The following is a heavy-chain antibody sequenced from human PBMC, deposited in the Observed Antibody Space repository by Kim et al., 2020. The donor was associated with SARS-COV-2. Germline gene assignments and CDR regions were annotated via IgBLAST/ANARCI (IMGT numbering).Heavy chain of an antibody. J-gene: IGHJ4*02. CDR1: GLTFSNYW. V-gene: IGHV3-74*01. CDR2: INSDGSST. CDR3: ARDLGFSGQ. D-gene: IGHD1-26*01. Sequence: GGSLRLSCVASGLTFSNYWMNWVRQVPGKGLVWVSRINSDGSSTTYADSVKGRFTISRDNAKNMLYLQMNSLRAEDTAVYYCARDLGFSGQWGEGTLVTVSS.